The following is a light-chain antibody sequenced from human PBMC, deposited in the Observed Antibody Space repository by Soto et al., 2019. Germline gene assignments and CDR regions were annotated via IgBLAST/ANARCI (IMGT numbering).Light chain of an antibody. V-gene: IGKV3-20*01. CDR2: VAS. CDR1: QSVSSSY. Sequence: EIVLTQSPGTLSLSPGERATLSCRASQSVSSSYLAWYQQKPCQAPRLLIYVASSRATGIPDRFSGSGSGTDFTLTISRLEPEDFAVYYWQQYGSSPPFGQGTKVDIK. J-gene: IGKJ1*01. CDR3: QQYGSSPP.